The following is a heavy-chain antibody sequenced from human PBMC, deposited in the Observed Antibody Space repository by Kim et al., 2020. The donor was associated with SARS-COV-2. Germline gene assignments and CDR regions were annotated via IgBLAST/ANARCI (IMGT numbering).Heavy chain of an antibody. CDR1: GGSISSSNW. Sequence: SETLSLTCAVSGGSISSSNWWSWVRQPPGKGLEWIGEIYHSGSTNYNPSLKSRVTISVDKSKNQLSLKLSSVTAADTAVYYCARDLATVTTGYFDYWGQGTLVTVSS. CDR3: ARDLATVTTGYFDY. CDR2: IYHSGST. D-gene: IGHD4-17*01. J-gene: IGHJ4*02. V-gene: IGHV4-4*02.